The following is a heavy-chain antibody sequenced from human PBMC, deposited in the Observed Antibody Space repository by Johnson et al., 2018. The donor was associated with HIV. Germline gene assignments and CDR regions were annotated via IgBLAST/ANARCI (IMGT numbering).Heavy chain of an antibody. CDR3: AREGAWEPPLDAIDI. J-gene: IGHJ3*02. CDR2: ISWIGGST. CDR1: GFNFDEYD. Sequence: EVQLVESGGGVVRPGGSLRLSCVASGFNFDEYDMSWVRQAPGKGLEWVSGISWIGGSTGYADSVKGRLTISRDNAKNSLHLQMNSLRAEDTAVYYCAREGAWEPPLDAIDIWGQGTMVTVSS. V-gene: IGHV3-20*04. D-gene: IGHD1-26*01.